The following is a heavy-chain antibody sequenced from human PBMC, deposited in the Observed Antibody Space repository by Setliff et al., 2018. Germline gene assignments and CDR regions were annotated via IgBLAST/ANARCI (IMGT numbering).Heavy chain of an antibody. CDR2: FDPEDGET. D-gene: IGHD5-18*01. CDR3: ATSVSWIQLVLYPQGHPEPFDY. V-gene: IGHV1-24*01. J-gene: IGHJ4*02. Sequence: ASVKVSCKVSGYTLTELSMHWVRQAPGKGLEWMGGFDPEDGETIYAQKFQGRDTMTEDTSTDTAYMELSSLRSEDTAVYYCATSVSWIQLVLYPQGHPEPFDYWGQGTLVTVSS. CDR1: GYTLTELS.